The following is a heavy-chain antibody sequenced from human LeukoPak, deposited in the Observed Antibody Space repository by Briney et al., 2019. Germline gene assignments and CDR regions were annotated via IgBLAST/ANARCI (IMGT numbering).Heavy chain of an antibody. V-gene: IGHV4-34*01. D-gene: IGHD2-2*01. J-gene: IGHJ6*02. CDR2: INHSGCT. CDR3: ARRYRRPYVAVPSASPSMGTGKNILDV. CDR1: GGSFSGYY. Sequence: SETLSATCAVYGGSFSGYYWSWIRQPPGKGLEWIGEINHSGCTNYNPSLKSRVTISVDTSKNQFSLKLSSVTAADTAVYYCARRYRRPYVAVPSASPSMGTGKNILDVWGQGTTVVVSS.